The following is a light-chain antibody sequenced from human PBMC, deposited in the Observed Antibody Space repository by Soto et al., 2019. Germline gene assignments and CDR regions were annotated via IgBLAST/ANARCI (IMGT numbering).Light chain of an antibody. V-gene: IGLV2-23*01. J-gene: IGLJ1*01. CDR3: CSFVGSGTFYV. CDR2: EGN. Sequence: QSVLTQPASLSGSPGQSITISCTGASSELGSYNLVSWYQQHPGKAPKLMIHEGNKRPSGVSHRFSGSMSGNTASLTISGLQAEDEAVYYCCSFVGSGTFYVFGNGTRSPS. CDR1: SSELGSYNL.